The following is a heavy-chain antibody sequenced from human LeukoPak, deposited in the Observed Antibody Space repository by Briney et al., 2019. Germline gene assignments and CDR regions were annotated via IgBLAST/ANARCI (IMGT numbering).Heavy chain of an antibody. CDR3: AKEKPVDYYDSSGYLRRYFDY. CDR1: GFTFSSYA. Sequence: GGSLRLSCAASGFTFSSYAMSWVRQAPGKGLEWVSAISGSGGSTYYADSVKGRFTISRDNSKNTLYLQMNSLRAEDTAVYYCAKEKPVDYYDSSGYLRRYFDYWGQGTLVTVSS. V-gene: IGHV3-23*01. J-gene: IGHJ4*02. D-gene: IGHD3-22*01. CDR2: ISGSGGST.